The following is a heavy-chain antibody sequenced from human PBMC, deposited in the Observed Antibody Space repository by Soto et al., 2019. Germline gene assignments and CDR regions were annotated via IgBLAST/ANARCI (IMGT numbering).Heavy chain of an antibody. J-gene: IGHJ4*02. CDR3: ARVTVAVAATAFDY. Sequence: SETLSLTCTVSGGSISSYYWSWIRQPPGKGLEWIGYIYYSGSTNYNPSLKSRVTISVDTSKNQFSLKLSSVTAADTAVYYCARVTVAVAATAFDYWGQGTLVTVSS. CDR2: IYYSGST. CDR1: GGSISSYY. V-gene: IGHV4-59*01. D-gene: IGHD6-19*01.